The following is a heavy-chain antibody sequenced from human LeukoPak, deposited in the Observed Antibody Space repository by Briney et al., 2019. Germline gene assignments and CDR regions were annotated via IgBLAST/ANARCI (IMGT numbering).Heavy chain of an antibody. V-gene: IGHV4-59*01. CDR1: GGSISSYY. J-gene: IGHJ5*02. D-gene: IGHD3-22*01. CDR2: IYYSGST. Sequence: SETLSLTCTVSGGSISSYYWSWIRQPPGKGLEWIGYIYYSGSTNYNPSLKSRVTISVDTSKNQFSLKLSSVTAADTAVYYCARDSYYYDSSGYYLNWFDPWGQGTLVTVSS. CDR3: ARDSYYYDSSGYYLNWFDP.